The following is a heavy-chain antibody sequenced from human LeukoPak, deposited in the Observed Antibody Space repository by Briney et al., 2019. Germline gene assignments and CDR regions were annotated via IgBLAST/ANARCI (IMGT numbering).Heavy chain of an antibody. V-gene: IGHV3-33*06. Sequence: GGSLRLSCTASGFTLSSYGIHWVRQAPGKGLEWVAVIWYDGSDTHYADSVKGRFTISRDNSKNTLYLQMNSLRAEDTAVYYCAKGRNVLRYPYGMDVWGQGTTVTVSS. CDR2: IWYDGSDT. J-gene: IGHJ6*02. CDR3: AKGRNVLRYPYGMDV. CDR1: GFTLSSYG. D-gene: IGHD3-9*01.